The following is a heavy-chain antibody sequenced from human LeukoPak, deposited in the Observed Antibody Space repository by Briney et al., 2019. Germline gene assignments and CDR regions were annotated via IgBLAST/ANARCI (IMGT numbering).Heavy chain of an antibody. V-gene: IGHV3-30*02. D-gene: IGHD2-2*01. J-gene: IGHJ4*02. Sequence: GGSLRPSCAASGFTFSSYGMHWVRQAPGKGLEWLAFIPYDGSKKYYADSVKGRFTISRDNPKNTLYLQMNSLRAEDTAVYYCAKDSLRWSYCSSTSCFSYFDYWGQGTLVTVSS. CDR1: GFTFSSYG. CDR3: AKDSLRWSYCSSTSCFSYFDY. CDR2: IPYDGSKK.